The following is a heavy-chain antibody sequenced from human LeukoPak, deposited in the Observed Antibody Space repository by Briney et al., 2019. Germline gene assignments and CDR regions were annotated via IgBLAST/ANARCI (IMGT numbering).Heavy chain of an antibody. Sequence: PGRSLRLSCAASGFTFSSYGMHWVRQAPGKGLEWVSAISGSGGSTYYADSVKGRFTISRDNSKNTLYLQMNSLRAEDTAVYYCAKKESYDFWSGYYIDYWGQGTLVTVSS. J-gene: IGHJ4*02. CDR1: GFTFSSYG. D-gene: IGHD3-3*01. V-gene: IGHV3-23*01. CDR3: AKKESYDFWSGYYIDY. CDR2: ISGSGGST.